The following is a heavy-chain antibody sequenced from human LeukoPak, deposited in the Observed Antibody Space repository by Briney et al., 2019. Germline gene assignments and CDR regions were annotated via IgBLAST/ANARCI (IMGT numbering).Heavy chain of an antibody. CDR3: ARAYGSGSYYNVLNPFDY. V-gene: IGHV1-69*13. CDR2: IIPIFGTA. J-gene: IGHJ4*02. CDR1: GGTFSSYA. Sequence: SVKVSCKASGGTFSSYAISWVRQAPGQGLEWMGGIIPIFGTANYAQKFQGRVTITADESTSTAYMELSSLRSEDTAVYYCARAYGSGSYYNVLNPFDYWGQGTLVTVSS. D-gene: IGHD3-10*01.